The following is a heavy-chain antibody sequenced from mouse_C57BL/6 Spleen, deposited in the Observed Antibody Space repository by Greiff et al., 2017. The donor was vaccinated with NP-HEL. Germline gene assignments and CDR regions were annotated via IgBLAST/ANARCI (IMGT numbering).Heavy chain of an antibody. J-gene: IGHJ2*01. V-gene: IGHV5-4*01. Sequence: EVQLVESGGGLVKPGGSLKLSCAASGFTFSSHAMSWVRQTPEKRLEWVATISDGGSYTYYPDNVKGRFTISRDNAKNNLYLQMSHLKSEDTAMYYCARDNYYGSSYDFDYWGQGTTLTVSS. D-gene: IGHD1-1*01. CDR2: ISDGGSYT. CDR3: ARDNYYGSSYDFDY. CDR1: GFTFSSHA.